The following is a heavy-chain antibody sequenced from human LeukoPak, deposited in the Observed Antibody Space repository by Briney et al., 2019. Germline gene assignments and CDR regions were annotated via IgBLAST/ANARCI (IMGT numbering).Heavy chain of an antibody. CDR2: INDYAGNT. Sequence: SETLSLTCAVFGGSFTDYFWTWVRQSPGKGLEWIGEINDYAGNTNYNPSLNSRFSISLEKSKNQFSLELSSVTAADTAVYYCARGRIAKIVVVHSFHYGMDVWGQGTTVTVSS. V-gene: IGHV4-34*01. CDR3: ARGRIAKIVVVHSFHYGMDV. D-gene: IGHD3-22*01. J-gene: IGHJ6*02. CDR1: GGSFTDYF.